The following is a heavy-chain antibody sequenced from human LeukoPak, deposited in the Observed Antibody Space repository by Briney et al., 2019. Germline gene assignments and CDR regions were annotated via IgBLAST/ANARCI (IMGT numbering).Heavy chain of an antibody. V-gene: IGHV3-15*01. J-gene: IGHJ4*02. CDR1: GFTFSNIW. D-gene: IGHD5-24*01. CDR3: TTDLGGYKPDY. CDR2: VKTKVYGETT. Sequence: GGSLRLSCAASGFTFSNIWMSWVRQAPGKGLEWVGRVKTKVYGETTDYAAPGKGRFTISRDDSKNMVYLQMNNLKTEDTAVYYCTTDLGGYKPDYWGQGTLVTVSS.